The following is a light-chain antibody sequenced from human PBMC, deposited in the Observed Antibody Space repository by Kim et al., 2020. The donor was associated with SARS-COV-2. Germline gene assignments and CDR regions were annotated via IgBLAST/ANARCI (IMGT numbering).Light chain of an antibody. J-gene: IGKJ5*01. Sequence: IQLTQSPSSLSASVGDRVTITCRASQDIDNMLVWYQQKPGKAPKVLIKGASTLHSGVPSRFSGGGFGTDFTLTINNLQPEDFATYYCQQHHTYPITFGPGTRLEIK. CDR3: QQHHTYPIT. V-gene: IGKV1-9*01. CDR1: QDIDNM. CDR2: GAS.